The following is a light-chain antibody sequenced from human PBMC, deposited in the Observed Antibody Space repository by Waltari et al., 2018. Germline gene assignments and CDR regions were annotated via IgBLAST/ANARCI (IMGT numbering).Light chain of an antibody. J-gene: IGLJ3*02. CDR3: QSPDASGTCL. CDR1: TLPRQY. V-gene: IGLV3-25*03. Sequence: SSELTQPPSVSVSPGQTARITCSGGTLPRQYASWYQQKPGQAPVLVTYKDNERPSGIPERFSGSISGTVVTLVISGVQAGDGADYFCQSPDASGTCLFGGGTKLTVL. CDR2: KDN.